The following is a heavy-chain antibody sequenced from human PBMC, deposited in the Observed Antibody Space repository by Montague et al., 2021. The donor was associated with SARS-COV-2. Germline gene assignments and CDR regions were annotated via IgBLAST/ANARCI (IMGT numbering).Heavy chain of an antibody. J-gene: IGHJ4*02. Sequence: SETLSLTCTVSGSSISSETHYWGWIRQPPGKGLEWIGSIFYSGSTYYNSSLKSRVSISVDTSKNQFSLRLRSVTAADTATYYCARGVYNRVIFVVSPRYYFDYWGQGNMVAVSA. CDR3: ARGVYNRVIFVVSPRYYFDY. V-gene: IGHV4-39*07. D-gene: IGHD3-9*01. CDR2: IFYSGST. CDR1: GSSISSETHY.